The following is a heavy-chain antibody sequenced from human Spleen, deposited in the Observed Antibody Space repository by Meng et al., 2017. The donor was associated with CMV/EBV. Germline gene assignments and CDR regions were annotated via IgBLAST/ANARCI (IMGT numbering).Heavy chain of an antibody. V-gene: IGHV3-72*01. CDR2: TGHRADSYTT. CDR3: ARGLREPAGGWGWDD. J-gene: IGHJ4*02. CDR1: GFTVNDYY. D-gene: IGHD3-10*01. Sequence: GESLKISCAASGFTVNDYYIDWVRQAPGKGLEWVGRTGHRADSYTTEYAASVRGRFTISRDHSKNSLFLQMNSLKTDDTAVYYCARGLREPAGGWGWDDWGQGTLVTVSS.